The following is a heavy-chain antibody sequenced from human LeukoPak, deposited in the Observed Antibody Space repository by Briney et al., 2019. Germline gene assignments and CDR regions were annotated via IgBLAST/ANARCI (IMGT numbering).Heavy chain of an antibody. CDR2: IYYSGST. Sequence: NPSETLSLTCTVSGGSISSYYWSWIRQPPGKGLEWIGYIYYSGSTNYTPSLKSRVTISVDTSKNQFSLKLSSVTAADTAVYYCARLRYSSGRGHWYFDLWGRGTLVTVSS. D-gene: IGHD6-19*01. J-gene: IGHJ2*01. V-gene: IGHV4-59*08. CDR1: GGSISSYY. CDR3: ARLRYSSGRGHWYFDL.